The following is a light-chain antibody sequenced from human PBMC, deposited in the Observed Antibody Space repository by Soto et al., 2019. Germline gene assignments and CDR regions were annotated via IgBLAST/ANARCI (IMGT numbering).Light chain of an antibody. J-gene: IGKJ1*01. V-gene: IGKV1-17*01. Sequence: IELTQAPSSLSASLGDRVTFTCRASQGIRNDLGWYQQKPGKAPKRLIYAASSLQSGVPSRFSGSGSWTEFTLTISSLQPEDFAAYFFLQHNSYPRTFGQGTEVDIK. CDR2: AAS. CDR3: LQHNSYPRT. CDR1: QGIRND.